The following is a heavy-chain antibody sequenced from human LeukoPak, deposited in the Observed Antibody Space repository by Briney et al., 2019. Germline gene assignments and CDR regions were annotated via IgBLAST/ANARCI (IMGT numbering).Heavy chain of an antibody. CDR2: ISSTSSYV. CDR3: AGDRAAAARQPVDY. CDR1: RFTFSSYA. V-gene: IGHV3-21*01. Sequence: GGSLRLSCAASRFTFSSYAMSWVRQAPGKGLEWVSSISSTSSYVYYADSVKGRFTISRDNAKNSLYLQMDSLRAEDTAVYYCAGDRAAAARQPVDYWGQGTLVTVSS. D-gene: IGHD6-13*01. J-gene: IGHJ4*02.